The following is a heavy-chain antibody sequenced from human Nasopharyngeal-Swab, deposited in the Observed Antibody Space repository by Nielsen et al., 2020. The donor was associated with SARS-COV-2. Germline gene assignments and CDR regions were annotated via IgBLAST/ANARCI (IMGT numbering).Heavy chain of an antibody. J-gene: IGHJ6*02. V-gene: IGHV1-18*01. CDR2: ISAYNGNT. D-gene: IGHD3-3*01. CDR3: ARDSLYYDFWSGSDYYYYGMDV. Sequence: ASVKVSCKASGYTFTSYGMSWVRQAPGQGLEWMGWISAYNGNTNYAQRLQGRVTMTTDTSTSTAYMELRSLRSDDTAVYYCARDSLYYDFWSGSDYYYYGMDVWGQGTTVTVSS. CDR1: GYTFTSYG.